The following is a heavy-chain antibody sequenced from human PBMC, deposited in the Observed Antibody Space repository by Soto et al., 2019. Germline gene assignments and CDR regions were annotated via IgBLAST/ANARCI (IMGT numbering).Heavy chain of an antibody. CDR3: AREARIVVVPAAMNRRAFDI. CDR1: GGSISSGGYY. V-gene: IGHV4-31*03. D-gene: IGHD2-2*01. Sequence: SETLSLTCTVSGGSISSGGYYWSWIRQHPGKGLEWIGYIYYSGSAYYNPSLKSRVTISVDTSKNQFSLKLSSVTAADTAVYYCAREARIVVVPAAMNRRAFDIWGQGTMVTVSS. J-gene: IGHJ3*02. CDR2: IYYSGSA.